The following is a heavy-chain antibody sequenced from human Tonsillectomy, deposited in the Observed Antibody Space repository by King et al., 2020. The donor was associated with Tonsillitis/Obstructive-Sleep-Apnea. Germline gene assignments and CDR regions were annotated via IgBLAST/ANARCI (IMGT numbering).Heavy chain of an antibody. CDR2: ISTDGTTE. J-gene: IGHJ3*02. Sequence: VQLVESGGGVVQPGRSLRLSCAASVFTFRSYTMHWVRQAPGKGLEWVAVISTDGTTEFSADSGKGRFTISRDNSRDTLYLQMNNLRAEDTAFYFCATSPHDHGVGGAFDIWGQGTMVTVSS. D-gene: IGHD3-16*01. CDR3: ATSPHDHGVGGAFDI. CDR1: VFTFRSYT. V-gene: IGHV3-30*01.